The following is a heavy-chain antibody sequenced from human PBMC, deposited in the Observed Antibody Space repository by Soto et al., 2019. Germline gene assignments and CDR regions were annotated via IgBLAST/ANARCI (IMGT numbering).Heavy chain of an antibody. CDR1: GGSISSGGYY. J-gene: IGHJ4*02. CDR2: IYYSGST. D-gene: IGHD5-12*01. V-gene: IGHV4-31*03. Sequence: PSETLSLTCTVSGGSISSGGYYWSWIRQHPGKGLEWIGYIYYSGSTYYNPSLKSRVTISVDTSKNQFSLKLSSVTAADTAVYYCARQDGYNCEFDYWGQGTLVTVSS. CDR3: ARQDGYNCEFDY.